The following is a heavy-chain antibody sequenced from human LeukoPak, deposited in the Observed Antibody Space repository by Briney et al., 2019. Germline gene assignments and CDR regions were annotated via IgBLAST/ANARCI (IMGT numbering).Heavy chain of an antibody. J-gene: IGHJ4*02. Sequence: GCSLRLSCAASGFTVITNDMTWVRQAPGKGLEWVSVLYSDGNTKYADSVQGRFTISRDNSKNTLYLEMSSLSPDDTAVYYCARGVEPLAANTLAYWGQGTLVTVS. CDR1: GFTVITND. CDR2: LYSDGNT. CDR3: ARGVEPLAANTLAY. D-gene: IGHD1-14*01. V-gene: IGHV3-53*01.